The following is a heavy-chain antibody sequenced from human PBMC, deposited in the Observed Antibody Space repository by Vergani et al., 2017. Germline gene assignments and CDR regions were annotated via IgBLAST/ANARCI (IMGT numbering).Heavy chain of an antibody. J-gene: IGHJ6*02. CDR3: ARATVTMPLRYYYYGMDV. CDR1: GGTFSSYA. CDR2: RIPIFGTA. D-gene: IGHD4-17*01. V-gene: IGHV1-69*18. Sequence: QVQLVQSGAEVKKPGSSVKVSCKASGGTFSSYAISWVRQAPGQGLEWMGRRIPIFGTANYAQKFQGRVTITADESTSTAYMELSSLRSEDTAVYYCARATVTMPLRYYYYGMDVWGQGTTVTVSS.